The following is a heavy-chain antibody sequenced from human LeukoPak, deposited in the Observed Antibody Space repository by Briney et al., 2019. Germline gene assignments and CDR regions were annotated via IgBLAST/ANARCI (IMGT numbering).Heavy chain of an antibody. CDR3: ARVPIIAAAGTHYYYYGMDV. J-gene: IGHJ6*02. CDR1: GGSFSGYY. V-gene: IGHV4-34*01. D-gene: IGHD6-13*01. Sequence: SETLSLTCAVYGGSFSGYYWTWIRQPPGKGLEWIGQIHHSGSTTYTPSLESRVTISVDTSKNQFSLKLSSVTAADTAVYYCARVPIIAAAGTHYYYYGMDVWGQGTTVTVSS. CDR2: IHHSGST.